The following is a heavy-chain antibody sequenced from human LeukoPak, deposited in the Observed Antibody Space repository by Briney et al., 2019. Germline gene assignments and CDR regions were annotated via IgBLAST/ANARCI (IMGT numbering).Heavy chain of an antibody. D-gene: IGHD3-22*01. CDR1: GGTFSSYA. CDR3: ARSYYYDSSGYKQGLDY. Sequence: SVKVSCKASGGTFSSYAISWVRQAPGQGLEWMGGIIPIFGTANYAQKFQGRVTITADESTSTAYMELSSLRSEDTAVYYCARSYYYDSSGYKQGLDYWGQGTLVTVSS. J-gene: IGHJ4*02. V-gene: IGHV1-69*13. CDR2: IIPIFGTA.